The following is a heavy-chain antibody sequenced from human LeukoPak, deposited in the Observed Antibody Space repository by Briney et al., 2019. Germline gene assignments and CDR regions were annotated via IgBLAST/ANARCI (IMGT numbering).Heavy chain of an antibody. Sequence: PSETLSLTCTVSGGSISSGGYYWSWVRQAPGKGLEWVANIKQDGSEKYYVDSVKGRFTISRGNAKNSLYLQMNSLRAEDTAVYYCARGMATIFYYFDYWGQGTLVTVSS. CDR1: GGSISSGGYY. CDR3: ARGMATIFYYFDY. V-gene: IGHV3-7*01. CDR2: IKQDGSEK. D-gene: IGHD5-24*01. J-gene: IGHJ4*02.